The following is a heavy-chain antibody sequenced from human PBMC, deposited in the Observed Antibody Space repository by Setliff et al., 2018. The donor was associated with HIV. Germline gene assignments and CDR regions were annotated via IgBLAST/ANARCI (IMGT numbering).Heavy chain of an antibody. D-gene: IGHD3-10*01. CDR3: ARSTDMVRGEFVPQVPFDY. CDR1: GGSFSGYY. CDR2: INHSGRT. Sequence: PSETLSLTCAVYGGSFSGYYWSWIRQPPGKGLEWIGEINHSGRTNYNPSLKSRVTISVDTSKNQFSLKLSSVSAAYTAVYYCARSTDMVRGEFVPQVPFDYWGQGTLVTVSS. J-gene: IGHJ4*02. V-gene: IGHV4-34*01.